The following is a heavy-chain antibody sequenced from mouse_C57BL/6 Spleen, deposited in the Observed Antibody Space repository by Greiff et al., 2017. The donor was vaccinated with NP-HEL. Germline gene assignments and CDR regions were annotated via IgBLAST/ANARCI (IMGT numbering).Heavy chain of an antibody. CDR3: ARSGNYYGSSPYFDY. CDR1: GYTFTSYW. J-gene: IGHJ2*01. D-gene: IGHD1-1*01. V-gene: IGHV1-59*01. Sequence: QVQLQQPGAELVRPGTSVKLSCKASGYTFTSYWMHWVKQRPGQGLEWIGVIDPSDSYTNYNQKFKGKATLTVDTSSSTAYMQLSSLTSEDSAVYYCARSGNYYGSSPYFDYWGQGTTLTVSS. CDR2: IDPSDSYT.